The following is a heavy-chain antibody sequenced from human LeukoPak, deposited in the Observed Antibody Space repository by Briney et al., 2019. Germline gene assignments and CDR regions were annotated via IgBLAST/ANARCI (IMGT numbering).Heavy chain of an antibody. V-gene: IGHV4-4*07. CDR1: GGSISSYY. CDR3: AHSMVRGVLEYFQH. CDR2: IYTSGST. Sequence: SETLSLTCTVSGGSISSYYWSWIRQPAGKGLEWIGRIYTSGSTNYNPSLKSRVTMSVDTSKNQFSLKLSSVTAADTAVYYCAHSMVRGVLEYFQHWGQGTLVTVSS. J-gene: IGHJ1*01. D-gene: IGHD3-10*01.